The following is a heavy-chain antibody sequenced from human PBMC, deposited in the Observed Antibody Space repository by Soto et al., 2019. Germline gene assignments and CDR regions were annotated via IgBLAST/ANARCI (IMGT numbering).Heavy chain of an antibody. V-gene: IGHV3-33*01. Sequence: QVQLVESGGGVVQPGRSLRLSCAASGFTFSSYGMHWVRQAPGKGLEWVAVIWYDGSNKYYADSVKGRFTISRDNSKNTLYLQMNSLRAEDTAVYYCAREDGSGSYLDYWGQGTLVTVSS. CDR1: GFTFSSYG. CDR3: AREDGSGSYLDY. J-gene: IGHJ4*02. CDR2: IWYDGSNK. D-gene: IGHD3-10*01.